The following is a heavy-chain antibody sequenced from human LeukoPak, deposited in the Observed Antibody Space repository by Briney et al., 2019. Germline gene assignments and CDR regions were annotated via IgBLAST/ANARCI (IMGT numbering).Heavy chain of an antibody. J-gene: IGHJ4*02. CDR1: GFTFSSYS. CDR3: ARVALYGDYGQIDY. Sequence: GGSLRLSCAASGFTFSSYSMNWVRQAPGKGLEWVSSISSSSSYIYYADSVKGRFTISRDNAKNSLYLQMNSLRAEDTAVYYCARVALYGDYGQIDYWGQGTLVTISS. V-gene: IGHV3-21*01. D-gene: IGHD4-17*01. CDR2: ISSSSSYI.